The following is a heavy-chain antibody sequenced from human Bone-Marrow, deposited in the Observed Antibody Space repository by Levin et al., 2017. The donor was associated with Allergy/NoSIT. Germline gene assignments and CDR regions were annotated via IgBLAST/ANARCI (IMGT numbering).Heavy chain of an antibody. D-gene: IGHD2/OR15-2a*01. CDR2: IYYDGSA. CDR3: SGAPNSPYYSHYGLDV. V-gene: IGHV4-39*07. CDR1: GGSISDDSYY. Sequence: SETLSLTCSVSGGSISDDSYYWAWVRQPPGKGLEWLGSIYYDGSAYYNPSLKTRLTISVDTSKNQFSLRVNSVTAADTAVYYCSGAPNSPYYSHYGLDVWGPGTTVTVSS. J-gene: IGHJ6*02.